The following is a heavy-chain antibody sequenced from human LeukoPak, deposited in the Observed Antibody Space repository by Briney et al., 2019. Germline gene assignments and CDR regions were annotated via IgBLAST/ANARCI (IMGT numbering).Heavy chain of an antibody. J-gene: IGHJ4*02. D-gene: IGHD6-13*01. CDR2: IYTSGST. CDR1: GGSIISYY. V-gene: IGHV4-4*07. CDR3: ARGYSSSWPLDY. Sequence: SETLSLTCTVSGGSIISYYWSWIRQPAGKELEWIGRIYTSGSTNYNPSLKSRVTISVDKSKNQFSLKLSSVTAADTAVYYCARGYSSSWPLDYWGQGTLVTVSS.